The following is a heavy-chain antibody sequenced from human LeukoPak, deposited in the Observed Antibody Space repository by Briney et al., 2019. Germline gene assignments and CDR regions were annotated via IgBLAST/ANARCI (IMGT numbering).Heavy chain of an antibody. CDR1: GDSISSSSYY. CDR3: ARTHDSSGYYVFDL. J-gene: IGHJ3*01. D-gene: IGHD3-22*01. V-gene: IGHV4-39*01. CDR2: IFYSGST. Sequence: SETLSLTCTVSGDSISSSSYYWAWIRQPPGKGLEWIGSIFYSGSTYYNPSLRSRVTTSEDTSKNQFSLKLSSVTAADTAVYYCARTHDSSGYYVFDLWGQGTMVTVSS.